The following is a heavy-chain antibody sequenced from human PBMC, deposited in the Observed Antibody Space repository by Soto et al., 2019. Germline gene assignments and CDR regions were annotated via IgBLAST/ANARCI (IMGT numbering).Heavy chain of an antibody. CDR2: IKQDGGEK. CDR1: GFSFSSYW. CDR3: ARGETVTITY. D-gene: IGHD4-17*01. Sequence: EVQLVESGGGLAQPGGSLRLSCAASGFSFSSYWMTWVRQAPGKGLEWVANIKQDGGEKYYVDSVKGRFTISRDNAKSSLYLQMNSLGPEDTAVYYCARGETVTITYWGQGTLVTVSS. V-gene: IGHV3-7*04. J-gene: IGHJ4*02.